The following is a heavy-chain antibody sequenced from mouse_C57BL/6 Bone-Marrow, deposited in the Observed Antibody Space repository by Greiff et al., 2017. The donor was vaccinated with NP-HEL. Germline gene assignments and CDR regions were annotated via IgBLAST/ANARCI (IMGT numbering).Heavy chain of an antibody. CDR3: YTVMSY. D-gene: IGHD2-2*01. Sequence: VQLKESGAELVRPGASVKLSCTASGFTFTDDYMHWVKQRPEQGLEWIGLIDPENGDTEYASKFKGKATITVDTSSNTAYLQLSSLTSEDSAGYYCYTVMSYWGQGTTLTVSS. J-gene: IGHJ2*01. CDR2: IDPENGDT. V-gene: IGHV14-4*01. CDR1: GFTFTDDY.